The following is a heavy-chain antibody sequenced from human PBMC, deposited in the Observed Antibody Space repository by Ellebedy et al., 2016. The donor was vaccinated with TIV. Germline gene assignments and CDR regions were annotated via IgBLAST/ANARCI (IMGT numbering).Heavy chain of an antibody. V-gene: IGHV1-46*01. CDR1: GYTFTSYY. CDR3: ARDGTGVGASRAPLDI. CDR2: INPSGGST. J-gene: IGHJ3*02. Sequence: ASVKVSXXASGYTFTSYYMHWVRQAPGQGLEWMGIINPSGGSTSYAQKFQGRVTMTRDTSTSTVYMELSSLRSEDTAVYYCARDGTGVGASRAPLDIWGQGTMVTVSS. D-gene: IGHD1-26*01.